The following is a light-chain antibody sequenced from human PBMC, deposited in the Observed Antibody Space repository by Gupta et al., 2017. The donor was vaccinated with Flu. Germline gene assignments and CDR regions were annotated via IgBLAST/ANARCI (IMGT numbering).Light chain of an antibody. CDR1: SSNIGRNT. J-gene: IGLJ2*01. CDR3: AAWDDSLNVL. Sequence: QSVLTQPPSASGTPGQRVTISCSGGSSNIGRNTVSWYQHLPGTAPKLLIYSNYLRPSGVPDRFSGSKSGTSASLAISGLQSEDEADYYCAAWDDSLNVLFGGGTKLTVL. V-gene: IGLV1-44*01. CDR2: SNY.